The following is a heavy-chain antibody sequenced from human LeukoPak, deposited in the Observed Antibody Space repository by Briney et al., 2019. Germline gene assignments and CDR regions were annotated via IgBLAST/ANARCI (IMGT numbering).Heavy chain of an antibody. CDR1: GYTLTELS. CDR2: FDPEDGET. V-gene: IGHV1-24*01. Sequence: ASVKVSCKVSGYTLTELSMHWVRQTPGKGLEWMGGFDPEDGETHYAQKFQGRVTMTEDTSTDTAYMELSSLRSEDTAVYYCATDQRGAGLGYRYGSGSYNGMDVWGQGTTVTVSS. CDR3: ATDQRGAGLGYRYGSGSYNGMDV. D-gene: IGHD3-10*01. J-gene: IGHJ6*02.